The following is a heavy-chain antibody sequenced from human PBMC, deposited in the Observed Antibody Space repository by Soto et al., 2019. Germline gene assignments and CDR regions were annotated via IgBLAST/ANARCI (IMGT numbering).Heavy chain of an antibody. D-gene: IGHD2-15*01. Sequence: EVQLVESGGGLVQPGGSLRLSCAASGFTFGSYSMNWVRQAPGKGLEWVSIILSSSGVIYYADSVKGRFTISRDNAKKSLYLQMNRPRAEDTAVYFFGRSLRAPLVATALPYYMDVWGKGTTVTVSS. J-gene: IGHJ6*03. CDR2: ILSSSGVI. CDR3: GRSLRAPLVATALPYYMDV. V-gene: IGHV3-48*01. CDR1: GFTFGSYS.